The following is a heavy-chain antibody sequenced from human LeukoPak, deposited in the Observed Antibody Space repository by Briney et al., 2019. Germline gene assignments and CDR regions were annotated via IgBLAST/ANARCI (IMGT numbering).Heavy chain of an antibody. CDR2: ITDAVGST. V-gene: IGHV3-23*01. J-gene: IGHJ4*02. CDR3: AKEIFSGLLYIDY. CDR1: GFTFSSSS. D-gene: IGHD5-12*01. Sequence: PGGSLRLSCAASGFTFSSSSISRVRQAPGKGLEWVSAITDAVGSTHYADSVKGRFTISSDNSKNTVYLQMNSLRPEDMAVYYCAKEIFSGLLYIDYWGQGTLVTVSS.